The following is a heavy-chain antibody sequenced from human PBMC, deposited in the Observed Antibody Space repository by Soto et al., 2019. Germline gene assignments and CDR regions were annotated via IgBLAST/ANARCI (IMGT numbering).Heavy chain of an antibody. D-gene: IGHD3-9*01. V-gene: IGHV4-59*01. CDR2: IYDTGST. CDR3: ARCPIDHNWFDT. J-gene: IGHJ5*02. Sequence: SETLSLTCSVSGSDITTYYWSWLRQSPGKGLEWIGHIYDTGSTSYNPSLKSRVTISVDTSNKQFSLRLSAVTAADTAVYYCARCPIDHNWFDTWGKGTTLTVSS. CDR1: GSDITTYY.